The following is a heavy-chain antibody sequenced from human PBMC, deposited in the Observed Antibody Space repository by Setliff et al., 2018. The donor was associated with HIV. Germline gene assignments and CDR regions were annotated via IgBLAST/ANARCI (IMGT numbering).Heavy chain of an antibody. Sequence: PSETLSLTCTVSGDSISSYSWNWIRQSPGGGLEWIGEIIHSGGTNYNRSLKSRVTISVDTSKNQFSLNLSSVTAADTAVYYCARGGLGVVGAIDYWSQGTLVTVSS. CDR1: GDSISSYS. J-gene: IGHJ4*02. CDR2: IIHSGGT. V-gene: IGHV4-34*01. D-gene: IGHD2-15*01. CDR3: ARGGLGVVGAIDY.